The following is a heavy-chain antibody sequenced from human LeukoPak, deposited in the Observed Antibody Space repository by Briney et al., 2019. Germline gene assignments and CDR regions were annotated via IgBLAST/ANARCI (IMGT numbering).Heavy chain of an antibody. CDR2: ISGSGGRT. Sequence: TGGSLRLSCAASGFTFSNYAMSWVRQAPGKGLEWVSTISGSGGRTYYADSVKGRFTISRDNSKNTLYLQMNSLRAEDTALYYCASRPGHSNAWYVGIDYWGQGTLVTVSS. D-gene: IGHD6-13*01. V-gene: IGHV3-23*01. CDR1: GFTFSNYA. CDR3: ASRPGHSNAWYVGIDY. J-gene: IGHJ4*02.